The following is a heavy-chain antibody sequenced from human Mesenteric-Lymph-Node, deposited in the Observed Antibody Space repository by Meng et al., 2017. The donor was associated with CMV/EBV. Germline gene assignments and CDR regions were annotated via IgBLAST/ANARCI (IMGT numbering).Heavy chain of an antibody. V-gene: IGHV4-61*01. Sequence: GPLRLSCTVSGASISSSSYYWGWIRQPPGKGLEWIGYIYYSGSTNYNPSLKSRVTISVDTSKNQFSLKLSSVTAADTAVYYCARDRGGVTHFDYWGQGTLVTVSS. CDR1: GASISSSSYY. D-gene: IGHD3-16*01. J-gene: IGHJ4*02. CDR2: IYYSGST. CDR3: ARDRGGVTHFDY.